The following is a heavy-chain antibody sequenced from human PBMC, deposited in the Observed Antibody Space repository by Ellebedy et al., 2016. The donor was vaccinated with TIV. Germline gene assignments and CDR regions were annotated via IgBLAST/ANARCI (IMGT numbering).Heavy chain of an antibody. Sequence: PGGSLRLSCAASGFTFRSHDMTWVRQAPGKGLEWVSHISGSASTWYYADSVKGRFTTSRDNSRNTLYLQMNNLRAEDTAKYYCASKAAAYYFDNWGQGTLVTVSS. CDR3: ASKAAAYYFDN. CDR1: GFTFRSHD. CDR2: ISGSASTW. J-gene: IGHJ4*02. D-gene: IGHD2-2*01. V-gene: IGHV3-48*03.